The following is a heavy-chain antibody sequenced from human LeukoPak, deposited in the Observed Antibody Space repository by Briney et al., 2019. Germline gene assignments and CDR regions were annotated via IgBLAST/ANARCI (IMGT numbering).Heavy chain of an antibody. CDR1: GGSISSGDCY. V-gene: IGHV4-30-4*01. CDR3: ANYYGSGSFRNWFDP. J-gene: IGHJ5*02. Sequence: SETLSLTCTVSGGSISSGDCYWSWIRQPPGKGLEWIGYIYYSGSPYYNPSLKSRVTISVDTSKNQFSLKLSSVTAADTAVYYCANYYGSGSFRNWFDPWGQGTLVTVSS. CDR2: IYYSGSP. D-gene: IGHD3-10*01.